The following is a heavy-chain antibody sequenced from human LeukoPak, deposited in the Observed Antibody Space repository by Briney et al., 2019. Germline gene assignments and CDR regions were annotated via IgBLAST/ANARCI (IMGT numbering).Heavy chain of an antibody. CDR3: ARDPMPRSGSYGGVWFDP. CDR2: INPSVGTT. V-gene: IGHV1-46*01. J-gene: IGHJ5*02. D-gene: IGHD1-26*01. CDR1: GYTFTGYY. Sequence: ASVKVSCKASGYTFTGYYMHWVRQAPGQGLERMGIINPSVGTTNYAQKFQGRVTMTTDKSTSTVYMELSSLRSDDTAVYYCARDPMPRSGSYGGVWFDPWGEGTLVTVSS.